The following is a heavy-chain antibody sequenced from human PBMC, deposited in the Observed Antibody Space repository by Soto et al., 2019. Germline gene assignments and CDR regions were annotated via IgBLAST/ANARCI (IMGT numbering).Heavy chain of an antibody. V-gene: IGHV1-18*01. D-gene: IGHD3-22*01. J-gene: IGHJ4*02. CDR1: GYTFDIYG. CDR2: ISADNGDT. Sequence: QIQLVQSGPEVKKPGASVKVSCKASGYTFDIYGISWVRQVPGQGPEWVGWISADNGDTKYAQRRQGRVTLTTDRATSTAYMELRSLRSDDTAVYYCARDRSYYYDSSGYPFDYWGQGSLVTVSS. CDR3: ARDRSYYYDSSGYPFDY.